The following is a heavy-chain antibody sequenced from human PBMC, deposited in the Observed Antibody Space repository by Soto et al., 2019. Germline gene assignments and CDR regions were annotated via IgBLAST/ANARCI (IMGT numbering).Heavy chain of an antibody. V-gene: IGHV3-30-3*01. CDR1: GFTFSSYA. Sequence: QVQLVESGGGVVQPGRSLRLSCAASGFTFSSYAMHWVRQAPGKGLEWVAVISYDGSNKYYADSVKGRFTISRDNSKNTLYLQLNSLRAEDTAVYYCARVGSSPWGYWGQGTLVTASS. J-gene: IGHJ4*02. D-gene: IGHD1-26*01. CDR3: ARVGSSPWGY. CDR2: ISYDGSNK.